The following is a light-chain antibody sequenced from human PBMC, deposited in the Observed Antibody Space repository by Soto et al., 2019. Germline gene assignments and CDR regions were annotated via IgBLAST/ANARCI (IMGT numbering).Light chain of an antibody. V-gene: IGLV6-57*04. CDR3: QSYDSSNVV. J-gene: IGLJ2*01. Sequence: NFMLTQPHSVSESPGKTVTISCTRSSGSIASNYVQWYQQRPGSAPTTVIYEDNQRPSGVPDRFSGSIDSSSNSASLTISGLKTEDEADYSCQSYDSSNVVFGGGTKLNVL. CDR2: EDN. CDR1: SGSIASNY.